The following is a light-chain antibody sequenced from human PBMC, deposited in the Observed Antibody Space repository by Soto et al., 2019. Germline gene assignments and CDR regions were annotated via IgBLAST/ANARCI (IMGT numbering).Light chain of an antibody. CDR3: QQYKTYPFT. J-gene: IGKJ4*01. CDR2: AAS. Sequence: DIQMTQSPSSLSASIGGRVTITCRASQGIGNSLACFQQKPGKAPASLIYAASSLQSGVPSKFSGSGSGTDFTLTISSLQPEDFATYYCQQYKTYPFTFGGGTKVEIK. V-gene: IGKV1-16*02. CDR1: QGIGNS.